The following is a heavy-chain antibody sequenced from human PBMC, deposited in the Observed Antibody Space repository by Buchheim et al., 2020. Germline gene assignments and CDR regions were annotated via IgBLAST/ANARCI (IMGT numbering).Heavy chain of an antibody. CDR2: IYYSGST. Sequence: QVQLQESGPGLVKPSQTLSLTCTVSGGSISSGDYYWSWIRQPPGKGLEWIGYIYYSGSTYYNPSLKSRVTISVDTSKNQFSLKLRSMTAADTAVYYCARGRITFGGVIVPFDYWGQGTL. V-gene: IGHV4-30-4*01. J-gene: IGHJ4*02. CDR1: GGSISSGDYY. CDR3: ARGRITFGGVIVPFDY. D-gene: IGHD3-16*02.